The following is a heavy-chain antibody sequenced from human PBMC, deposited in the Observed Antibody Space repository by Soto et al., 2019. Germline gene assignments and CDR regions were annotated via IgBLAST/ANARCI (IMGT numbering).Heavy chain of an antibody. J-gene: IGHJ4*02. CDR3: ARSGYYGPGSYFHYFDY. CDR2: ISAYNGNT. D-gene: IGHD3-10*01. V-gene: IGHV1-18*01. Sequence: GASVNVTCKASGYTFTSYGISWVRQAPGQGLEWMGWISAYNGNTNYAQKFQGRVTITADKSTSTAYMELSSLRSEDTAVYYCARSGYYGPGSYFHYFDYWGQGTLVTVPS. CDR1: GYTFTSYG.